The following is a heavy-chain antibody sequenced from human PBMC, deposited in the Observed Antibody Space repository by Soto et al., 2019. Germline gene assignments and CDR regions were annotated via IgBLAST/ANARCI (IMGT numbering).Heavy chain of an antibody. CDR2: ISGSGGST. CDR3: AKFCGGDCSHGLDA. D-gene: IGHD2-21*02. CDR1: GPLFRSHP. Sequence: GGSLNLSCAASGPLFRSHPMGGAPQVPGKGLELVSGISGSGGSTDYADSVKGRFTISRDNSKKTLYLQMNSLRVEDTALYYCAKFCGGDCSHGLDAWGQGTTVNVSS. J-gene: IGHJ6*02. V-gene: IGHV3-23*01.